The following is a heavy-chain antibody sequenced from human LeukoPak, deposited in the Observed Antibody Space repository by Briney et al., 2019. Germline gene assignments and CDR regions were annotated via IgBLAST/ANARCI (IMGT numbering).Heavy chain of an antibody. D-gene: IGHD5-12*01. J-gene: IGHJ4*02. Sequence: RGESLKVSCKCSGYSFTSYWIGWVRQMPGKGPEWMGIISPGDSKTIYSPSFQGQVTISADKSISTAYLQWSSLKASGTAMYYCARLRGSGYDRFDYWGQGTLVTVSS. V-gene: IGHV5-51*01. CDR1: GYSFTSYW. CDR2: ISPGDSKT. CDR3: ARLRGSGYDRFDY.